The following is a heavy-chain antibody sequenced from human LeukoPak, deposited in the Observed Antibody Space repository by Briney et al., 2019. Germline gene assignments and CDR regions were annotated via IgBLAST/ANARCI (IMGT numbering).Heavy chain of an antibody. J-gene: IGHJ4*02. D-gene: IGHD5-12*01. CDR2: INPNSGGT. CDR1: GYTFTDYF. Sequence: GASVKVSCKASGYTFTDYFIHWVRQAPGQGLEWMGWINPNSGGTKYAQKCQDRVTMTRDTSISTASMDLSRLRSDDTALYYCARGYSGYDYVDYWGQGTLVTVSS. V-gene: IGHV1-2*02. CDR3: ARGYSGYDYVDY.